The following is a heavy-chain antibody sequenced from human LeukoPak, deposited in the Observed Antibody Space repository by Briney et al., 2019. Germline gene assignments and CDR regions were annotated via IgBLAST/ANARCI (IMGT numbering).Heavy chain of an antibody. Sequence: PSETLSLTCTVSGGSISSYYWSWIRQPPGKGLEWIGYIYYSGSTNYNPSLKSRVTISVDTSKNQFSLKLSSVTAADTAVYYCARVHYGVWKEGGLDYWGQGTLVTVSS. V-gene: IGHV4-59*01. CDR2: IYYSGST. CDR1: GGSISSYY. D-gene: IGHD4-17*01. CDR3: ARVHYGVWKEGGLDY. J-gene: IGHJ4*02.